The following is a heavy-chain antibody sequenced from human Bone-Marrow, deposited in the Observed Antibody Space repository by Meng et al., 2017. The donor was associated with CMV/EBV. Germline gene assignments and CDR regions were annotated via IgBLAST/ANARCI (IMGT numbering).Heavy chain of an antibody. CDR2: IFYSGST. Sequence: SETLSLTCSVSGVSVNSGSYYWNWIRQPPGRGLEWIGYIFYSGSTNYNPSLKGRVTISVDTSKNQFSLKLSSVTAADTAVYYCARLKYSSSWYPNNWFDPWGQGTLVTVSS. CDR3: ARLKYSSSWYPNNWFDP. J-gene: IGHJ5*02. V-gene: IGHV4-61*01. CDR1: GVSVNSGSYY. D-gene: IGHD6-13*01.